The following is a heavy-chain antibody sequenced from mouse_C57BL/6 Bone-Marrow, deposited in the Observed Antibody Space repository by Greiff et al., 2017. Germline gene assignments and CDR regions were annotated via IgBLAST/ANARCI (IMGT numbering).Heavy chain of an antibody. CDR3: AKCRGQLIAMDY. D-gene: IGHD3-2*02. Sequence: VQLQQSGPGLVQPSQSLSITRTLPGFSLTSYGVHWVRQSPGKGLEWLGVIWRGGSKDYNAALMSRLSITKDNSKRHVFFKMNSLQADDTAIYYCAKCRGQLIAMDYWGQGTSVTVSS. CDR2: IWRGGSK. J-gene: IGHJ4*01. CDR1: GFSLTSYG. V-gene: IGHV2-5*01.